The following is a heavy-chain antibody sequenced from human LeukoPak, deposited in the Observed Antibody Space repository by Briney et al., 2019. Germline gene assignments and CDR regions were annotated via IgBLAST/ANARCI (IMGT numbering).Heavy chain of an antibody. CDR1: GGTFSSYA. V-gene: IGHV1-69*13. J-gene: IGHJ4*02. CDR2: IIPIFGTA. CDR3: ARDGEMATDY. Sequence: GASVKVSCKASGGTFSSYAISWVRQAPGQGLEWMGGIIPIFGTANYAQKFQGRVTITADESTSTAFMELSSLRSEDTAVYYCARDGEMATDYWGQGTLVTVSS. D-gene: IGHD5-24*01.